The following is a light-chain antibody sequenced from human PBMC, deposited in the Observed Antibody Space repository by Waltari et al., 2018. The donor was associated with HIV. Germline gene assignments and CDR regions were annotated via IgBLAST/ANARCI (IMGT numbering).Light chain of an antibody. V-gene: IGKV3-11*01. CDR1: QSVSNY. CDR3: HQRGDWPRT. CDR2: DAS. Sequence: EIVLMQSPVTLSLSPGERATIPCRASQSVSNYLAWYQQKPGQAPRLLIYDASTRATGIPPRFSGSGSGTDFTLTITNLEAEDFAVYYCHQRGDWPRTFGQGTRLEI. J-gene: IGKJ2*01.